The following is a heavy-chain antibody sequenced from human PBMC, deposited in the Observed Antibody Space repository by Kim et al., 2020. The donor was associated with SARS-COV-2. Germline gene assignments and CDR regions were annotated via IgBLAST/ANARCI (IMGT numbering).Heavy chain of an antibody. J-gene: IGHJ4*02. CDR3: GREWDGSGASIDY. Sequence: GGSLRLSCAAAGFSFSRHWMSWVRQAPGKGLEWVAVIKTDGSVEDYVDAVKGRFTISRDNAKNSLYLQMNTVTAEDTAVYYCGREWDGSGASIDYWGQGALVIVSS. V-gene: IGHV3-7*03. CDR1: GFSFSRHW. CDR2: IKTDGSVE. D-gene: IGHD3-10*01.